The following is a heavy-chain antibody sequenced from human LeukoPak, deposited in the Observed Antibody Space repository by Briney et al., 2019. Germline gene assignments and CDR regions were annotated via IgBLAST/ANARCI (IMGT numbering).Heavy chain of an antibody. D-gene: IGHD5-18*01. V-gene: IGHV4-30-2*01. J-gene: IGHJ3*02. Sequence: PSQTLSLTCAVSGGSISSGGYSWSWIRQPPGKGLEWIGYIYHSGSTYYNPSLKSRVTISVDRSKNQFSLKLSSVTAADTAVYYCARDVRGYSYGWFDAFDIWGQGTMVTVSS. CDR3: ARDVRGYSYGWFDAFDI. CDR2: IYHSGST. CDR1: GGSISSGGYS.